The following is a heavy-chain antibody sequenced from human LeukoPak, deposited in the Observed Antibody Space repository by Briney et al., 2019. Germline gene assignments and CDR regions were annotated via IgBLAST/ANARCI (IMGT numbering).Heavy chain of an antibody. D-gene: IGHD6-19*01. CDR3: ARDRGRLQAGTFYY. CDR1: GYTFTSYD. Sequence: ASVKVSCKASGYTFTSYDINWVRQATGQGLEWMGWMNPNSGNTGYAQKFQGRVTMTRNTSISTAYMELSSLRAEETAVHYCARDRGRLQAGTFYYWGQGTLVTVSS. CDR2: MNPNSGNT. J-gene: IGHJ4*02. V-gene: IGHV1-8*01.